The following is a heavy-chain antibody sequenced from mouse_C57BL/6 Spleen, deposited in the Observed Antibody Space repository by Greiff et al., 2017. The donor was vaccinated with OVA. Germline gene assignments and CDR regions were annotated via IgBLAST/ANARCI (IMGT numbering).Heavy chain of an antibody. CDR3: ARGGGLRLYFDY. CDR2: IYPGDGDT. CDR1: GYAFSSYW. Sequence: QVQLKESGAELVKPGASVKISCKASGYAFSSYWMNWVKQRPGKGLEWIGQIYPGDGDTNYNGKFKGKATLTADKSSSTAYMQLSSLTSEDSAVYFCARGGGLRLYFDYWGQGTTLTVSS. V-gene: IGHV1-80*01. J-gene: IGHJ2*01. D-gene: IGHD1-2*01.